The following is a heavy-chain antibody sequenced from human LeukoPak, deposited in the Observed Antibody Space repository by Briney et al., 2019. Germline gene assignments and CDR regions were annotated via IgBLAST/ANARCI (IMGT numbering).Heavy chain of an antibody. J-gene: IGHJ5*01. D-gene: IGHD2-2*01. V-gene: IGHV5-51*01. Sequence: GESLQSSCQGSGYGFTYYWIARVRPRPGKGLGWMGIIYPGDSDSRYSPSFQGQVTFSADKSISTAYLQWSSLKASDTAMYYCARRSYCYSTSCYGYWFDSWGQGTLVTVSS. CDR3: ARRSYCYSTSCYGYWFDS. CDR1: GYGFTYYW. CDR2: IYPGDSDS.